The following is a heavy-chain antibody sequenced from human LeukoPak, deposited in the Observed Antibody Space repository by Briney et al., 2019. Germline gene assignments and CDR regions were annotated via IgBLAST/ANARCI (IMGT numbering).Heavy chain of an antibody. CDR1: GGSISSFY. CDR3: ARHPFATPFDH. J-gene: IGHJ4*02. D-gene: IGHD2-15*01. CDR2: VFYTGDT. Sequence: SEIMSLTCAVSGGSISSFYWSWMRQPPGKGLEWIGYVFYTGDTNSNPSLKSRVTVSLDTSKNQLSLRLTSVTAADTAVYYCARHPFATPFDHWGRGTLVTVSS. V-gene: IGHV4-59*08.